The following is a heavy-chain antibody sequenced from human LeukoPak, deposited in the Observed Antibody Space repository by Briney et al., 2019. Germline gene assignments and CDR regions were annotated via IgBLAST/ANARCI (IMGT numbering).Heavy chain of an antibody. CDR1: GYTFTNYA. V-gene: IGHV7-4-1*02. CDR2: INTDTGNP. J-gene: IGHJ4*02. Sequence: ASVKVSCKASGYTFTNYAMNWVRQAPGQGLEWMGCINTDTGNPAYAQGFTGRFVFSLDTSVSTAYLHISSLRAEDTAVYYCARAEGSCSGSTCFSYWGQGTLVTVSS. CDR3: ARAEGSCSGSTCFSY. D-gene: IGHD2-15*01.